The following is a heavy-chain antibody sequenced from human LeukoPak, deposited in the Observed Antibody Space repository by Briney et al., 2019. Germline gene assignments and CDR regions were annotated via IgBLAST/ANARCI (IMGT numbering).Heavy chain of an antibody. D-gene: IGHD6-19*01. CDR3: AKWGYISGYYYDF. Sequence: GGSLRLSCAASGFSFSSHWMSWVRRAPGKGLEWVANIRPDGSAQYYVDSVKGRFTISRDNAKNSLFLHMNSPRAEDTAPYYCAKWGYISGYYYDFWGQGTLVTVSS. J-gene: IGHJ4*02. CDR1: GFSFSSHW. CDR2: IRPDGSAQ. V-gene: IGHV3-7*03.